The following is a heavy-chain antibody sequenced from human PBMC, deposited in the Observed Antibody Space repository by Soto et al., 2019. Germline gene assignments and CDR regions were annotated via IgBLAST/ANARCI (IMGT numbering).Heavy chain of an antibody. J-gene: IGHJ4*02. CDR1: GFTFSDYW. D-gene: IGHD1-7*01. CDR2: INIDGSAT. V-gene: IGHV3-74*01. Sequence: EVQLVESGGGLVQPGGSLRLSCAASGFTFSDYWIHWVRQVPGKGLLWVSRINIDGSATGYADSVKGRFTISRDNAKSTLFLQMNSLRVEDTAVYHCAREGKPGTPGYWGQGTLVSVSS. CDR3: AREGKPGTPGY.